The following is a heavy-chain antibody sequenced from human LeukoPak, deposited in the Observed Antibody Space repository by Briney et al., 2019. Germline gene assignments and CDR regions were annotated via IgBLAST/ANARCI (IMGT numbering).Heavy chain of an antibody. CDR1: RFTFSNYE. J-gene: IGHJ4*02. CDR3: VQPLDY. D-gene: IGHD6-13*01. V-gene: IGHV3-48*03. Sequence: GGSLRLSCAASRFTFSNYEMNWVRQAPGKGLEWVSYISSSGSTIYYADSVKGRFTISRDNAKNSLFLQMNSLRAEDTAVYYCVQPLDYGGQGTLVTVFS. CDR2: ISSSGSTI.